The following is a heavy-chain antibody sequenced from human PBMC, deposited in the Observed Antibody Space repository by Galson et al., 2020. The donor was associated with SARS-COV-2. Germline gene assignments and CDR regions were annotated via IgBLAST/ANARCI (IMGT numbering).Heavy chain of an antibody. V-gene: IGHV3-30-3*01. CDR1: GFTFSSYA. CDR2: TSYHGSNK. D-gene: IGHD3-10*01. CDR3: ARPGSGSYYSYFDY. J-gene: IGHJ4*02. Sequence: GGSLRLSCAASGFTFSSYAMHWVRQAPGKGLEWVAATSYHGSNKYYADSVKGRFTISRDNSKNTLYLQMNSLRAEDTAVYYCARPGSGSYYSYFDYWGQGTLVTVSS.